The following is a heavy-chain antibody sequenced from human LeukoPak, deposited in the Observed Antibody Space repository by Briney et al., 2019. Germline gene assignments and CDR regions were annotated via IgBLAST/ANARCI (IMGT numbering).Heavy chain of an antibody. Sequence: GESLKISCKGSGYSFTSYWIGWVRQMPGKGLEWMGIIYPGDSDTRYSPSFQGQVTISADKSISTAYLQWSSLKASGTAMYYCARRKWLVDTTGYYFDHWGQGTLVTVSS. D-gene: IGHD6-19*01. CDR1: GYSFTSYW. CDR2: IYPGDSDT. V-gene: IGHV5-51*01. CDR3: ARRKWLVDTTGYYFDH. J-gene: IGHJ4*02.